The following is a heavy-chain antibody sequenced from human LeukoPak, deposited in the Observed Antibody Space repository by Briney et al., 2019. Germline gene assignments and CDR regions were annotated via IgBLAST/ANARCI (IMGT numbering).Heavy chain of an antibody. Sequence: GGSLRLSCAASGFTFSSYSMNWVRQAPGKGLEWASSISSSSSYTYYADSVKGRFTITRDNAKYSLYLKMNSLRAEDTAVYYCARVTYGSGTYGAFDYWGQGTLVTVSS. J-gene: IGHJ4*02. V-gene: IGHV3-21*04. CDR3: ARVTYGSGTYGAFDY. CDR2: ISSSSSYT. CDR1: GFTFSSYS. D-gene: IGHD3-10*01.